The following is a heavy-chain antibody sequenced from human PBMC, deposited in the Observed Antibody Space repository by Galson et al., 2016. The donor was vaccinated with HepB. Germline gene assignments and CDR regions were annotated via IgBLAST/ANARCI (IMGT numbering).Heavy chain of an antibody. CDR1: GFTFSSYT. D-gene: IGHD5-24*01. J-gene: IGHJ3*02. CDR2: ISSSSSYI. Sequence: SLRLSCAASGFTFSSYTINWVRQAPGKGLEWVSFISSSSSYIYFADSVKGRFTISRDNAKNSLYLQMNSLRAEETAVYYCARSLSRETGYNPRDDAFDIWGQGTMVTVSS. CDR3: ARSLSRETGYNPRDDAFDI. V-gene: IGHV3-21*01.